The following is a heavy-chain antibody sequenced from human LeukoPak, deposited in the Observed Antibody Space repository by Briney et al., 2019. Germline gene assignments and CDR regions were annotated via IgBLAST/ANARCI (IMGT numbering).Heavy chain of an antibody. D-gene: IGHD3-3*01. CDR2: ISYDGSNK. CDR1: GFTFSSYG. J-gene: IGHJ3*02. CDR3: ARVGRVAADAFDI. Sequence: GGSLRLSCAASGFTFSSYGMHWVRQAPGKGLEWVAVISYDGSNKYYADSVKGRFTISRDNSKNTLYLQMNSLRAEDTAVYYCARVGRVAADAFDIWGQGTMVTVSS. V-gene: IGHV3-30*03.